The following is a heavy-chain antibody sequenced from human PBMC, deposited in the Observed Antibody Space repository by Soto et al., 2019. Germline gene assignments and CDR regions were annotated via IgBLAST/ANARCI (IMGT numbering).Heavy chain of an antibody. CDR1: GFIFTNHA. CDR3: ARDIYSYGTVGTPDV. J-gene: IGHJ3*01. CDR2: ISDDTNRK. D-gene: IGHD2-15*01. Sequence: QVQMVESGGGVVQPGRSLRLSCVVSGFIFTNHAMHWVRQAPGKGLEWVAVISDDTNRKYYADSVKGRFTISRDNSKNFLYLQMNSLSDDDTAVYYCARDIYSYGTVGTPDVWGQGTMLIVSS. V-gene: IGHV3-30*04.